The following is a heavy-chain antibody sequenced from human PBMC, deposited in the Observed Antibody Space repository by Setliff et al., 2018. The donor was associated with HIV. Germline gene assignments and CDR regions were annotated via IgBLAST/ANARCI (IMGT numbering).Heavy chain of an antibody. Sequence: SETLSLTCTVYGGSFSGYYWTWIRQPPGKGLEFIGEMNHRGVIKYLSSLKSRVTMAVDTSKNQLSLSLSSVTAADTAVYYCARDDSGYYYDYWGQGKLVTVSS. CDR3: ARDDSGYYYDY. J-gene: IGHJ4*02. CDR2: MNHRGVI. V-gene: IGHV4-34*01. CDR1: GGSFSGYY. D-gene: IGHD3-22*01.